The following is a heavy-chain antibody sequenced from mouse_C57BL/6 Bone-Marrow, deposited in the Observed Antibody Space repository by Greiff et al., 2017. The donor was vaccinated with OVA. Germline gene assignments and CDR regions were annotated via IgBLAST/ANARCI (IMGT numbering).Heavy chain of an antibody. D-gene: IGHD4-1*01. CDR3: ARLGRGFAY. CDR2: IHPNSCST. Sequence: QVQLQQPGAELVKPGASVKLSCKASGYTFTSYWMHWVKQRPGQGLEWIGMIHPNSCSTNYNEKFKSKATLTVDKSSSTAYMQLSSLTSEDSAVYYCARLGRGFAYWGQGTLVTVSA. J-gene: IGHJ3*01. V-gene: IGHV1-64*01. CDR1: GYTFTSYW.